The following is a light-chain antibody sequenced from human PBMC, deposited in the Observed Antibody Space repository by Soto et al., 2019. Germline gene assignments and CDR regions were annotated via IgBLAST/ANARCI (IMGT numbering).Light chain of an antibody. CDR3: CSYAGTATV. V-gene: IGLV2-23*03. CDR2: EGT. CDR1: NSAVESYNL. Sequence: QSVLTQPASVSGSPGQSITISCTGTNSAVESYNLVSWFRQHPGEAPKLIVYEGTKRPSGVSNRFSGSKSGNPASLTISGLQAEEEANYYCCSYAGTATVFGTGTKLTVL. J-gene: IGLJ1*01.